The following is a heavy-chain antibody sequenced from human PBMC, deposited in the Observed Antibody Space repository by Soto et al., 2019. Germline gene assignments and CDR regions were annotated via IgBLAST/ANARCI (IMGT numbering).Heavy chain of an antibody. CDR3: ARGFYYYDSSAPYYDY. Sequence: PGGSLRLSCAASGFTFSSYAMSWVRQAPGKGLEWVSAISGSGVSTYYADSVKGRFTISRDNSKNTLYLQMNSLRAEDTAVYYCARGFYYYDSSAPYYDYWGQGTLVTVSS. J-gene: IGHJ4*02. D-gene: IGHD3-22*01. V-gene: IGHV3-23*01. CDR1: GFTFSSYA. CDR2: ISGSGVST.